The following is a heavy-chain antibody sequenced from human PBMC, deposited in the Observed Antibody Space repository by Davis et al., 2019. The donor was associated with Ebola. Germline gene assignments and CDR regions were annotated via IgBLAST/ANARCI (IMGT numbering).Heavy chain of an antibody. J-gene: IGHJ2*01. CDR1: GFTFDDNT. D-gene: IGHD3-16*01. CDR3: ARTPRQGGNWYFDL. Sequence: GESLKISCAASGFTFDDNTMHWVRQAPGKGLEWVSLITWDGGTTYYADSVKGRFTISRDNSKNTLYLQMNSLRAEDTAVYYCARTPRQGGNWYFDLWGRGTLVTVPS. CDR2: ITWDGGTT. V-gene: IGHV3-43*01.